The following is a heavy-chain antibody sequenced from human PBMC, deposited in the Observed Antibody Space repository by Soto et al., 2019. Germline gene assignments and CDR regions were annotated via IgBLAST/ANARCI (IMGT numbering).Heavy chain of an antibody. D-gene: IGHD5-18*01. CDR1: GGSISSGGYY. Sequence: SETLSLTCTVSGGSISSGGYYWSWIRQHPGKGLEWIGYIYYSGSTNYNPSLKSRVTISVDTSKNQFSLKLSSVTAADTAVYYCARLGSVDTAMVTDPRDYYYYYGMDVWGQGTTVTVSS. V-gene: IGHV4-61*08. CDR3: ARLGSVDTAMVTDPRDYYYYYGMDV. CDR2: IYYSGST. J-gene: IGHJ6*02.